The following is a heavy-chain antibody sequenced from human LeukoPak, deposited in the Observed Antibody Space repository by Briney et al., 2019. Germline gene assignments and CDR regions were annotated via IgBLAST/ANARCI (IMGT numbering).Heavy chain of an antibody. CDR1: GLTFSSYA. J-gene: IGHJ4*02. Sequence: GGSLRLSCAASGLTFSSYAMHWVRQAPGKGLEWVAVISYDGSNKYYADSVKGRFTISRDNSKNTLYLQMNSLRAEDTAVYYCARDRVPFIGKYYFDYWGQGTLVTVSS. CDR3: ARDRVPFIGKYYFDY. D-gene: IGHD1-26*01. CDR2: ISYDGSNK. V-gene: IGHV3-30-3*01.